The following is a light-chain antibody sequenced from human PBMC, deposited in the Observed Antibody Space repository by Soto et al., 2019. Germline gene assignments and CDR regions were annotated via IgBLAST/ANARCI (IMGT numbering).Light chain of an antibody. Sequence: QSVLTQPASVSVSPGQSITISCTGTSSDVGSYNLVSWYQQHPGKAPKLMIYEVSKRPSGVSNRFSGSKSGNTASLAISGLQAEDEADYYCCSYAGSSTPSYVFGTGTKVTVL. CDR2: EVS. J-gene: IGLJ1*01. V-gene: IGLV2-23*02. CDR3: CSYAGSSTPSYV. CDR1: SSDVGSYNL.